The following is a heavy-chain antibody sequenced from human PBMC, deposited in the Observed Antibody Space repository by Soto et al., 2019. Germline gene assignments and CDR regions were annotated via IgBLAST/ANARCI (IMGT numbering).Heavy chain of an antibody. V-gene: IGHV3-23*01. CDR2: IGGRRNIA. CDR3: VREGRGSFDF. D-gene: IGHD5-12*01. Sequence: PGGSLRLSCAASGFIFTNYAMNCVRQAPWKGLEWVSVIGGRRNIAYYADSVQGRFTISRDNSKNTLSLQMSSLTADDTAIYYCVREGRGSFDFWGRGTMVT. J-gene: IGHJ3*01. CDR1: GFIFTNYA.